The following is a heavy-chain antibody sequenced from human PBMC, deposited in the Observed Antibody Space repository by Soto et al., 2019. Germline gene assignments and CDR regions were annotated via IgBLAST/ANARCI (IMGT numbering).Heavy chain of an antibody. CDR2: IYWDDDK. V-gene: IGHV2-5*02. D-gene: IGHD6-6*01. J-gene: IGHJ4*02. Sequence: SGPTLVNPKQTLTLTCTFSGFSLSTSGVGVGWIRQPPGKALEWLALIYWDDDKRYSSSLNSRLTITKDTSKNQVVLTMTNLDPVDTVTYYCAHSRPPRLLDYWGQGTLVTVSS. CDR3: AHSRPPRLLDY. CDR1: GFSLSTSGVG.